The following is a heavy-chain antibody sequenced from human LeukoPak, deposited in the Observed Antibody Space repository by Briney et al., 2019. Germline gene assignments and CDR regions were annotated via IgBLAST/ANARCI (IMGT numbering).Heavy chain of an antibody. J-gene: IGHJ5*02. CDR1: GGSISSGSYY. CDR2: IYTSGST. Sequence: SETLSLTCTVSGGSISSGSYYWSWIRQPAGKGLEWIGRIYTSGSTNYNPSLKSRVTISVDTSKNQFSLKLSSVTAADTAVYYCARGVSDYYGSGSYYNRFDPWGQGTLVTVSS. CDR3: ARGVSDYYGSGSYYNRFDP. D-gene: IGHD3-10*01. V-gene: IGHV4-61*02.